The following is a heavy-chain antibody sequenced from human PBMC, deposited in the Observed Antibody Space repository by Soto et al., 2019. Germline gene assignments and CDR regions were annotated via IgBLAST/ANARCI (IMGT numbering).Heavy chain of an antibody. CDR1: EHTFTNYG. CDR3: AGGQGSLIPYYFDS. V-gene: IGHV1-18*04. J-gene: IGHJ4*02. D-gene: IGHD2-2*01. CDR2: INTYSGNT. Sequence: QVQLVQSGAEVKKPGASVRVSCKASEHTFTNYGINWVRLAPGQGLEWMGWINTYSGNTIYAQKFQDRLTITTDTSTNTASMELRSLTSDDTAVFYCAGGQGSLIPYYFDSWGQGTVVTVSS.